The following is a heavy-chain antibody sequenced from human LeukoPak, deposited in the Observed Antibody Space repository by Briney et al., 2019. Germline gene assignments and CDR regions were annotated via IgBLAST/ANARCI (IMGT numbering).Heavy chain of an antibody. CDR1: GFTFNTYT. CDR3: VGGDSREL. V-gene: IGHV3-21*01. J-gene: IGHJ4*02. D-gene: IGHD3-22*01. Sequence: PGGSLRLSCTASGFTFNTYTMNWVRQAPGKGPEWISSIGRSSIDKYYADSVRGRFTISRDNAKNSLYVRMSSLRVEDTAVYYCVGGDSRELWGQGTLVTVFS. CDR2: IGRSSIDK.